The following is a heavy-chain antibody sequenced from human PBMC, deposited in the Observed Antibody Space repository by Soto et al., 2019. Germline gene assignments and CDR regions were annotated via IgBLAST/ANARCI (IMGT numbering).Heavy chain of an antibody. J-gene: IGHJ4*02. CDR2: ISGSGGDT. V-gene: IGHV3-23*01. Sequence: GGSLGLSCSASGFTFSNFAMNWVRQAPGKGLEWVSRISGSGGDTYYADSVKGRFTISRDNSKNTLFLQMNSLRADDTAKYYCAKDRPVVAATLDFWGQGTLVNVSS. D-gene: IGHD2-15*01. CDR3: AKDRPVVAATLDF. CDR1: GFTFSNFA.